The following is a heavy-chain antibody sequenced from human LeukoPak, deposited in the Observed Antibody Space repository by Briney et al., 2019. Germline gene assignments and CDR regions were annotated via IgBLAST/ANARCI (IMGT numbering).Heavy chain of an antibody. CDR3: ARVKKDYYDSSGYYYFDY. Sequence: SETLSLTCTVSGGSISSYYWGWIRQPAGKGLEWIGRIYTSGSTNYNPSLKSRVTMSVDTSKNQFSLKLSSVTAADTAAYYCARVKKDYYDSSGYYYFDYWGQGTLVTVSS. CDR1: GGSISSYY. V-gene: IGHV4-4*07. CDR2: IYTSGST. D-gene: IGHD3-22*01. J-gene: IGHJ4*02.